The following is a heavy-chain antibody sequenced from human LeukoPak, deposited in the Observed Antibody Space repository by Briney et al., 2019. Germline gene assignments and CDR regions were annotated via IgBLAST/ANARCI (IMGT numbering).Heavy chain of an antibody. CDR2: INSGGSTT. Sequence: GGSLRLSGAVSGFTFSSYLRHWVRQAPGKGLVWVARINSGGSTTTYADPVKGRFTISRDNAKTMLDLQTTSPRADDTAMYYCVRDRPRYCSGGSCYSWYLDLWGRGTLVTVSS. D-gene: IGHD2-15*01. J-gene: IGHJ2*01. CDR1: GFTFSSYL. CDR3: VRDRPRYCSGGSCYSWYLDL. V-gene: IGHV3-74*03.